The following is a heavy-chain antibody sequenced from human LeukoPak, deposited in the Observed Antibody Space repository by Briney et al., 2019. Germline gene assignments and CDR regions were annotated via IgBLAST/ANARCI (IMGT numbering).Heavy chain of an antibody. V-gene: IGHV3-30*02. J-gene: IGHJ4*02. Sequence: PGGSLRLTCAASGFSFSNYGMHWVRQAPGKGLEWVAFIRFDGSNKYYADSVKGRFTISRDNSKNTLSVQLNSLRAEDTAVYYCAKEDIISATIDYWGQGTLVTVSS. D-gene: IGHD5-12*01. CDR1: GFSFSNYG. CDR2: IRFDGSNK. CDR3: AKEDIISATIDY.